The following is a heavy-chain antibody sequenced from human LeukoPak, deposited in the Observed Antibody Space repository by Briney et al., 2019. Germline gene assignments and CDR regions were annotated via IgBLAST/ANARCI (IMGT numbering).Heavy chain of an antibody. J-gene: IGHJ3*02. CDR2: ISGSGGST. CDR1: GFTFSSYA. Sequence: GGSLRLSCAASGFTFSSYAMSWVRQAPGKGLEWVSAISGSGGSTYYADSVKGRFTISRDNSKNTLYLQMNSLRAEDTAVYYCARDNSSSWTRDAFDIWGQGTMVTVSS. D-gene: IGHD6-13*01. V-gene: IGHV3-23*01. CDR3: ARDNSSSWTRDAFDI.